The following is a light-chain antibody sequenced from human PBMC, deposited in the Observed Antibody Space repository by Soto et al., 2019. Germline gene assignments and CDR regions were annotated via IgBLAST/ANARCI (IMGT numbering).Light chain of an antibody. CDR1: SSYVGGYNY. V-gene: IGLV2-14*01. J-gene: IGLJ1*01. Sequence: QSALTQPASVSGSPGQSITISCTGTSSYVGGYNYVSWYQQHPGKAPKLMIYDVSNRPSGVSNRFSGSKSGDTASLTISGLQAEDEADYYCNSYTSSSTLVFGTGTKVTVL. CDR2: DVS. CDR3: NSYTSSSTLV.